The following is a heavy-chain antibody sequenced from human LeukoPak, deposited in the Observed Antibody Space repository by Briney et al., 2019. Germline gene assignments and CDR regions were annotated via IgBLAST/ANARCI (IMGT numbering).Heavy chain of an antibody. J-gene: IGHJ4*02. Sequence: ASVKVSCKASGYTFTNYYMHWVRQAPGQGLEWMGRINPNGGGTNYAQKFQGRVTMTRDTSISTAYMELSRLRSDDTAVYYCARDDTMYSSGWPTYWGQGTLVTVSS. CDR2: INPNGGGT. CDR3: ARDDTMYSSGWPTY. CDR1: GYTFTNYY. D-gene: IGHD6-19*01. V-gene: IGHV1-2*06.